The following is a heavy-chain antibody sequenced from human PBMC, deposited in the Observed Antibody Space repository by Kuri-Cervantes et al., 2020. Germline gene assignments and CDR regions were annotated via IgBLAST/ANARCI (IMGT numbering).Heavy chain of an antibody. CDR1: GFTFDDYA. CDR2: IYSGGST. CDR3: AKDGGEGPP. Sequence: SLKISCAASGFTFDDYAMHWVRQAPGKGLEWVSVIYSGGSTYYADSVKGRFTISRDNAKNSLYLQMNSLRAEDTALYYCAKDGGEGPPWGQGTLVTVSS. J-gene: IGHJ5*02. V-gene: IGHV3-9*01. D-gene: IGHD3-16*01.